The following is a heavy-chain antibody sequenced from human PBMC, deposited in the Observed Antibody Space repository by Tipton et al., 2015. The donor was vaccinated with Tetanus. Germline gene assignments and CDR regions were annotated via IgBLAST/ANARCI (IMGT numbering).Heavy chain of an antibody. CDR3: AKGRGFRDWCFDI. D-gene: IGHD3-3*01. CDR2: IIGSGGST. V-gene: IGHV3-23*01. CDR1: GFTFSGYG. Sequence: SLRLSCAASGFTFSGYGMSWVRQAPGKGLEWVSAIIGSGGSTYYADSVTGRVTISSDNSKDTLDLQMNSLRAEDTAIYYCAKGRGFRDWCFDIWGRGTLVTVSS. J-gene: IGHJ2*01.